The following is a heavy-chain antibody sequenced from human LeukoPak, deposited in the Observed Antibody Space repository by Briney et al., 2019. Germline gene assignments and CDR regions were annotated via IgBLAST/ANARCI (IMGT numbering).Heavy chain of an antibody. Sequence: SQTLSLTCTVSGGSISSGSYYWSWMRQPAGKGLEWIGRIYTSGSTNYNPSLKRLVTISVDTSKNPFSLKLISVTAADTAVYYCARGIGYCSSTSCYEAAAWFDPWGQGTLVSVSS. CDR2: IYTSGST. V-gene: IGHV4-61*02. CDR1: GGSISSGSYY. J-gene: IGHJ5*02. D-gene: IGHD2-2*01. CDR3: ARGIGYCSSTSCYEAAAWFDP.